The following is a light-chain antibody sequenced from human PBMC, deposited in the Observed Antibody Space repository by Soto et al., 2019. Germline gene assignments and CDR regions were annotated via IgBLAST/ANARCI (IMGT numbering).Light chain of an antibody. CDR2: AAS. J-gene: IGKJ1*01. CDR3: LHHNSYPQS. V-gene: IGKV1-17*01. CDR1: QGIRDA. Sequence: DIQMTQSPSSLSSSVGDRVTITCRASQGIRDALGWYQLKPGKAPKRLSYAASSLQSGDPSRFTGNGPGTEFSVTFSSLQPEDLATYYCLHHNSYPQSLGPGTKVEI.